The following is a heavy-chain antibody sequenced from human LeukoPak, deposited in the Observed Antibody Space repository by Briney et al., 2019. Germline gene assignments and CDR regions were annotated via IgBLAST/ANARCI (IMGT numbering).Heavy chain of an antibody. D-gene: IGHD2-21*02. CDR1: GFTFSSNA. CDR2: IKQDGSEK. Sequence: GSLRLSCAASGFTFSSNAMHWVRQAPGKGLEWVANIKQDGSEKYYVDSVKGRFTISRDNAKNSLYLQMNSLRAEDTAVYYCARDQTYCGGDCYSNFDYWGQGTLVTVSS. J-gene: IGHJ4*02. CDR3: ARDQTYCGGDCYSNFDY. V-gene: IGHV3-7*01.